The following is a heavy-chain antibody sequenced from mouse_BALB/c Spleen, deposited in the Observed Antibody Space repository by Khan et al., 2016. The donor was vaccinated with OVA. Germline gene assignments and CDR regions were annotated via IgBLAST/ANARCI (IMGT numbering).Heavy chain of an antibody. CDR1: GFTFSTYG. J-gene: IGHJ3*01. D-gene: IGHD1-1*01. CDR3: ARLAYYYNSEGFAY. V-gene: IGHV5-6*01. Sequence: EVQLVESGGDLVKPGGSLKLSCAASGFTFSTYGMSWVRQTPDKRLEWVATISSGGSYNYYPDTVKGRFTISRDNAKNPLYLQMSSLKSEDTAIFYCARLAYYYNSEGFAYWGQGTLVTVSA. CDR2: ISSGGSYN.